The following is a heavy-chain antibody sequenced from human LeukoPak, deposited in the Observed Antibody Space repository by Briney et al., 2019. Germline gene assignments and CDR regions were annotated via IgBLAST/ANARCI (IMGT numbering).Heavy chain of an antibody. CDR3: ARDRGYCSGGSCYSFDY. D-gene: IGHD2-15*01. CDR2: IIPIFGTA. J-gene: IGHJ4*02. V-gene: IGHV1-69*13. CDR1: GGTFSSYA. Sequence: SVKVSCKASGGTFSSYAISWVRQAPGQGLEWMGGIIPIFGTANYAQKFQGRVTITADETTSTAYMELSSLRSEDTAVYYCARDRGYCSGGSCYSFDYWGQGTLVTVSS.